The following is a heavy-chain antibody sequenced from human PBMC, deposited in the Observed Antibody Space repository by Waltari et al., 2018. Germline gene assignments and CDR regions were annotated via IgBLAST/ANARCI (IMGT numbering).Heavy chain of an antibody. Sequence: QVQLQESGPGLVKPSETLSLTCDVSGYSFSSGDYYWSWTCQPPGKGLEWIGYIHCRGSTYYNPSLKSRVTISVDTSKNQFSLKLSSVTAADTAVYYCARDDGGYSSSSGFDYWGQGTLVTVSS. CDR2: IHCRGST. CDR3: ARDDGGYSSSSGFDY. V-gene: IGHV4-30-4*08. CDR1: GYSFSSGDYY. J-gene: IGHJ4*02. D-gene: IGHD6-6*01.